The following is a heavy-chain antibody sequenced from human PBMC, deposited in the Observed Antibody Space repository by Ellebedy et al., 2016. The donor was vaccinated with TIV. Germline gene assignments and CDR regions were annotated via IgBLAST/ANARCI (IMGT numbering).Heavy chain of an antibody. CDR1: GCTFSSYA. CDR2: IIPLFGTA. CDR3: ARHVVGVLPLTH. Sequence: AASVTVSCKASGCTFSSYAIRWVRQAPGQGLEWMGGIIPLFGTANYAQKFQGSVTITADKSTSTAYMELSSLRSEDTAVYYCARHVVGVLPLTHWGQGTLVTVSS. J-gene: IGHJ1*01. V-gene: IGHV1-69*06. D-gene: IGHD2-21*01.